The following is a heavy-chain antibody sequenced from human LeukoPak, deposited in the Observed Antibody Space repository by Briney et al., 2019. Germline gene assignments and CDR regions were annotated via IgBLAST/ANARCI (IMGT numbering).Heavy chain of an antibody. J-gene: IGHJ3*02. CDR2: IIPILGIA. D-gene: IGHD3-22*01. CDR1: GGTFSSYT. V-gene: IGHV1-69*02. Sequence: GASVKVSCKASGGTFSSYTISWVRQAPGQGLEWMGRIIPILGIANYAQKFQGRVTITADKSTSTAYMELSSLRSEDTAVYYCARGIPNYYDSSGYYYVWNAFDIWGQGTMVTVSS. CDR3: ARGIPNYYDSSGYYYVWNAFDI.